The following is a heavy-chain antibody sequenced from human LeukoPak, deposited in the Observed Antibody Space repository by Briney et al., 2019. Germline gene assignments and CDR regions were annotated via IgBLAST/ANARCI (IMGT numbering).Heavy chain of an antibody. CDR1: GGSFSGYY. CDR2: INHSGST. D-gene: IGHD3-10*01. V-gene: IGHV4-34*01. Sequence: SETLSLTCAVYGGSFSGYYCSWIRQPPGKLRGWIGEINHSGSTNYNPSLKSRVTISVDTSKNQFSLKLSSVTAADTAVYYCASKPYSGGSGSYLNYWGQGTLVTVSS. CDR3: ASKPYSGGSGSYLNY. J-gene: IGHJ4*02.